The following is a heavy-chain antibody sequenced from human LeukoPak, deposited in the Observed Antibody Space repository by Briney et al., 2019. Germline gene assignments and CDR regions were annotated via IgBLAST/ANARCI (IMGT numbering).Heavy chain of an antibody. CDR3: AKRGYDFWSGYYPFDY. CDR1: GFTVSSKY. D-gene: IGHD3-3*01. CDR2: ISGSGGST. J-gene: IGHJ4*02. Sequence: GGSLRLSCAASGFTVSSKYMSWVRRAPGKGLEWVSAISGSGGSTYYADSVKGRFTISRDNSKNTLYLQMNSLRAEDTAVYYCAKRGYDFWSGYYPFDYWGQGTLVTVSS. V-gene: IGHV3-23*01.